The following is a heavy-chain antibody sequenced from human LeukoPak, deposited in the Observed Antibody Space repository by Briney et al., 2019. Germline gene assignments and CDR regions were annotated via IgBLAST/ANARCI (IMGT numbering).Heavy chain of an antibody. Sequence: GGSLRLYCAASGFTFSSYGMSWGGHAPGQGLEWVSAISGSGGSTYYADSVKGRFTISRDNSKNTLYLQMNSLRAEDTAVYYCAKDKGVAGHDYWGQGTLVTVSS. D-gene: IGHD3-3*01. CDR2: ISGSGGST. V-gene: IGHV3-23*01. CDR1: GFTFSSYG. J-gene: IGHJ4*02. CDR3: AKDKGVAGHDY.